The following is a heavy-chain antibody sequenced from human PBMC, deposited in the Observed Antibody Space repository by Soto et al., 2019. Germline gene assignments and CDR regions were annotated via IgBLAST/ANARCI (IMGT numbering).Heavy chain of an antibody. D-gene: IGHD3-22*01. Sequence: SVKVSCKASGGTFSSYSISWVRQAPGQGLEWMGGIIPIFGTANYAQKFQGRVTITADESTSTAYMELSSLRSEDTAVYYCARAPRISSSGYLYYFDYWGQGTLVTVSS. CDR3: ARAPRISSSGYLYYFDY. CDR1: GGTFSSYS. V-gene: IGHV1-69*13. CDR2: IIPIFGTA. J-gene: IGHJ4*02.